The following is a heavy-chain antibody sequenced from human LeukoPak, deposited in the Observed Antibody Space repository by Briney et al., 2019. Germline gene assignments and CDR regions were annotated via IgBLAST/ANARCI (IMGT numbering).Heavy chain of an antibody. V-gene: IGHV3-7*03. CDR3: AREDSSSWFDY. J-gene: IGHJ4*02. CDR2: IKQDGSEK. Sequence: GGSLRLSCVASGFTFSSYWMSWVRQAPGKGLEWVANIKQDGSEKYYVDSVKGRFTISRDNAKNSLYLQMNSLRAEDTAVYCCAREDSSSWFDYWGQGTLVTVSS. CDR1: GFTFSSYW. D-gene: IGHD6-13*01.